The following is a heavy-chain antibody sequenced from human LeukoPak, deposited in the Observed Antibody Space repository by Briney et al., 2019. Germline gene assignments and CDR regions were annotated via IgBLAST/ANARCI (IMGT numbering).Heavy chain of an antibody. J-gene: IGHJ4*02. D-gene: IGHD6-13*01. CDR1: GFTFSRSW. V-gene: IGHV3-7*03. CDR2: IKQDGSEK. CDR3: AREREAAAEYFDY. Sequence: PGGSLRLSCAASGFTFSRSWMSWVRQAPGKGLEWVANIKQDGSEKYYVDSVKGRFTISRDNAKNSLYLQMNSLRAEDTALYYCAREREAAAEYFDYWGQGTLVTVSS.